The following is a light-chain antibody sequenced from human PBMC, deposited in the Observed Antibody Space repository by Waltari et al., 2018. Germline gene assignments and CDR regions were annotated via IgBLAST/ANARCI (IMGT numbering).Light chain of an antibody. V-gene: IGLV2-14*03. Sequence: QSALTQPASVSGSPGQSISISCTGTSSDVGAYNSVPWYQQPPGKAPRLILFDVSSRPSGVSSRFSGSKSGNTASLTISGLQGEDEAKYYCASYISYSTLELFGGGTSLTVL. J-gene: IGLJ3*02. CDR3: ASYISYSTLEL. CDR1: SSDVGAYNS. CDR2: DVS.